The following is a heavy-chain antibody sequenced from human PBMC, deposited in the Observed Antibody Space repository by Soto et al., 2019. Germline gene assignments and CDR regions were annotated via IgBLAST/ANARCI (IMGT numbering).Heavy chain of an antibody. D-gene: IGHD3-9*01. Sequence: SETLSLTCTVSGGSISSSSYYWGWIRQPPGKGLEWIGSIYYSGSTYYNPSLKSRVTISVDTSKNQFSLKLSSVTAADTAVYYCARATNGIFWDYFDYWGQGTLVTVSS. V-gene: IGHV4-39*07. CDR1: GGSISSSSYY. CDR2: IYYSGST. J-gene: IGHJ4*02. CDR3: ARATNGIFWDYFDY.